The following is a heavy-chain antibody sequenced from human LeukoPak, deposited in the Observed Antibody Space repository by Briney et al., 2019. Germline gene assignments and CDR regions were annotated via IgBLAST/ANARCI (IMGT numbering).Heavy chain of an antibody. CDR1: GFTFSSYW. CDR2: INSDGSST. CDR3: ARDWQDTGAFDY. V-gene: IGHV3-74*01. J-gene: IGHJ4*02. D-gene: IGHD1-26*01. Sequence: PGGSLRLSCAASGFTFSSYWMHWVRQAPGKGLVWVSRINSDGSSTSYADPVKGRFTISRDNAKNTPYLQMNRLRAEDTAVYYCARDWQDTGAFDYWGQGTLVTVSS.